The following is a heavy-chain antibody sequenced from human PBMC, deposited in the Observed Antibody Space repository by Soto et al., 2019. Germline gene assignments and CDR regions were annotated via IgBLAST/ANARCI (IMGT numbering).Heavy chain of an antibody. D-gene: IGHD2-21*02. CDR2: TYYRSRWFN. CDR1: GDSVSSKNAA. CDR3: ARGGAYCIGDCSYRFDY. V-gene: IGHV6-1*01. Sequence: PSQTLSLTCAISGDSVSSKNAAWNWIRQSPSRGLEWLGRTYYRSRWFNDFAVSVKSRITINPDTSKNQFSLQLNSVTPEDTAVNYCARGGAYCIGDCSYRFDYWGQGTLVTVSS. J-gene: IGHJ4*02.